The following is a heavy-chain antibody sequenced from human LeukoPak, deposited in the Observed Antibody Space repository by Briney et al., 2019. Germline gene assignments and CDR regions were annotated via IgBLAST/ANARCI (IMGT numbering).Heavy chain of an antibody. CDR3: ARDYLVGAPLDS. CDR2: MYNSGST. V-gene: IGHV4-4*07. CDR1: GVSITNYY. J-gene: IGHJ4*02. Sequence: SETLSLTCTVSGVSITNYYWAWIPPPAGKGLEWIGRMYNSGSTNYNPPLKSRVSISIDKTKNQFSLKLRSVTDADTAIYYCARDYLVGAPLDSWGEGTLVTVSS. D-gene: IGHD1-26*01.